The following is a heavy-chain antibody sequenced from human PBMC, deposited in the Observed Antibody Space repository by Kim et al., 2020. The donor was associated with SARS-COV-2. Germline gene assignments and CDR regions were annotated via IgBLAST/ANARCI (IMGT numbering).Heavy chain of an antibody. CDR2: IYYSGRT. V-gene: IGHV4-39*07. CDR3: ARHVHWDFWY. Sequence: SETLSLTCTVSGGSISSSSYYWGWIRQPPGKGLEWIGSIYYSGRTYYNPSLKSRVTISVDTSKNQFSLKLSSVTAADTAVYYCARHVHWDFWYWGQGTLVTVSS. CDR1: GGSISSSSYY. D-gene: IGHD3-3*01. J-gene: IGHJ4*02.